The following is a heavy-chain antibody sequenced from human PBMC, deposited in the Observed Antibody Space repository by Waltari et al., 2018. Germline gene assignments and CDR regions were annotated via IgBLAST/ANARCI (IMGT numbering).Heavy chain of an antibody. CDR2: IYHSGRT. Sequence: QVQLQESGPGLVKPSETLSLTCAVSGYSISSGYYWGWIRQPPGQGLEWIGSIYHSGRTYYNPSRKSRVTISVDTSKNQFSLKLSSVTAADTAVYYCARSPSTVTILDYWGQGTLVTVSS. D-gene: IGHD4-17*01. V-gene: IGHV4-38-2*01. CDR1: GYSISSGYY. J-gene: IGHJ4*02. CDR3: ARSPSTVTILDY.